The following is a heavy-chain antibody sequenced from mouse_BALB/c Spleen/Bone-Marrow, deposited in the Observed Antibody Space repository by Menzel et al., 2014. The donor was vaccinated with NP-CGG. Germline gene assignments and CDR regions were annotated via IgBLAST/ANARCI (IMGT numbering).Heavy chain of an antibody. CDR3: ARELGVFAY. CDR2: INPGSGGT. J-gene: IGHJ3*01. D-gene: IGHD4-1*01. CDR1: GYAFTNYL. Sequence: LQQSGAVLVRPGTSVKVSCKASGYAFTNYLIEWVKQRPGQGLEWIGVINPGSGGTNYNEKFKGKATLTADKSSSTAYMQRSSLTSDDSAVYFCARELGVFAYWGQGTLVTVTA. V-gene: IGHV1-54*01.